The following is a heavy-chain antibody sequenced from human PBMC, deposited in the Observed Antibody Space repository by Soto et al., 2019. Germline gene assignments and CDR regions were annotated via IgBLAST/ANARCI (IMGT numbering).Heavy chain of an antibody. Sequence: ASVKVSCKVSGYPITTYYIHWVRQAPGQGLEWVGWIDPRSGGTVYEQKFQGRVTMTRDTSISTVYMDLSGLTSDDTALYYCATDDYGIFPYWGQGSLVTVSS. CDR2: IDPRSGGT. CDR3: ATDDYGIFPY. D-gene: IGHD3-10*01. V-gene: IGHV1-2*02. CDR1: GYPITTYY. J-gene: IGHJ4*02.